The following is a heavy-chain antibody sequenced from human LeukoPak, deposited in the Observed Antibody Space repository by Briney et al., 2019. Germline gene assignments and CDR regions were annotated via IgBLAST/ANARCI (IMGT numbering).Heavy chain of an antibody. V-gene: IGHV4-39*07. CDR3: ARDSVVVPAATEVSYNWFDP. Sequence: PSETLSLTCTVSGDSISRSSDYWGWIRQPPGKGPEWIGSAYYIGSTFYNPSLKSRLTISIDTSKNQFSLKLRSVTAADTAVYYCARDSVVVPAATEVSYNWFDPWGQGTLVTVSS. J-gene: IGHJ5*02. CDR1: GDSISRSSDY. D-gene: IGHD2-2*01. CDR2: AYYIGST.